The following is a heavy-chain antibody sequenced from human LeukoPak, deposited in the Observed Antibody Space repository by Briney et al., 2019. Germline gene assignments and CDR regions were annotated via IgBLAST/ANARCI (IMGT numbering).Heavy chain of an antibody. CDR3: AKILGYCSSTSCSHYYYYGMDV. Sequence: GGSLRLSCAASGFTFSNYAMTWVRQAPGKGLEWVSAISGSGGSTYYADSVKGRFTISRDNSKNTLYLQMNSLRAEDTAVYYCAKILGYCSSTSCSHYYYYGMDVWGQGTTVTVSS. D-gene: IGHD2-2*01. V-gene: IGHV3-23*01. J-gene: IGHJ6*02. CDR1: GFTFSNYA. CDR2: ISGSGGST.